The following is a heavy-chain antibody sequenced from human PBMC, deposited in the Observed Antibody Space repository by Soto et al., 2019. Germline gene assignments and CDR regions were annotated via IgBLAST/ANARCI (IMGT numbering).Heavy chain of an antibody. D-gene: IGHD2-2*01. CDR3: ARGPRGLYHHDY. V-gene: IGHV3-74*01. CDR1: GFTFSGDW. CDR2: INMDGSST. J-gene: IGHJ4*02. Sequence: GGSLRLSCAASGFTFSGDWMHWVRQGAGKGLVWVSRINMDGSSTNYADSVKGRFTISRDNAKNTLYLQMNSLRDDDTAVYYCARGPRGLYHHDYWGQGALVTVSS.